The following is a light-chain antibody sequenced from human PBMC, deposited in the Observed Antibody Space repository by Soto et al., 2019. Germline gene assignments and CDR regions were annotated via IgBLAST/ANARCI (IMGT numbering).Light chain of an antibody. CDR2: GAS. CDR1: QSGSNYD. J-gene: IGKJ2*01. V-gene: IGKV3-20*01. Sequence: EIVLTQSPGTLSLSPGERATLSCRASQSGSNYDLAWYQQKPGQAPRLLIYGASSRVTGVPDRFSGSGSGADFTLTISRLEPEDFAVYYCPQCGSSPYTFGQGTKLEIK. CDR3: PQCGSSPYT.